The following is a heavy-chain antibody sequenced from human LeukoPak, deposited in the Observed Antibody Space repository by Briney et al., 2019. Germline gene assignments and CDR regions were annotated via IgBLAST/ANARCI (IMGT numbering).Heavy chain of an antibody. CDR3: ARAGGGSGSYYND. J-gene: IGHJ4*02. Sequence: GASVKVSCTASGYTFTGYYMHWVRQAPGQGLEWMGRINPNSGGTNYAQKFQGRVTMTRDTSISTAYMELSRLRSDDTAVYYCARAGGGSGSYYNDWGQGTLVTVSS. CDR1: GYTFTGYY. D-gene: IGHD3-10*01. CDR2: INPNSGGT. V-gene: IGHV1-2*06.